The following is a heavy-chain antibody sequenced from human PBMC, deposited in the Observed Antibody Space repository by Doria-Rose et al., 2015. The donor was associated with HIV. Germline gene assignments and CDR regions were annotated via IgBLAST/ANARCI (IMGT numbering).Heavy chain of an antibody. CDR3: ARIKSSRWYHKYYFDF. CDR2: IFSDDER. J-gene: IGHJ4*02. CDR1: GVSLSSPGMG. D-gene: IGHD6-13*01. Sequence: QVTLKESSPVLVEPTETLTLTCTVSGVSLSSPGMGVSWIRQPPGKALEWLSNIFSDDERSYKTSLKSRLTISRGTSKSQVVLTMTDMDPVDTATYYCARIKSSRWYHKYYFDFWGQGTLVIVSA. V-gene: IGHV2-26*01.